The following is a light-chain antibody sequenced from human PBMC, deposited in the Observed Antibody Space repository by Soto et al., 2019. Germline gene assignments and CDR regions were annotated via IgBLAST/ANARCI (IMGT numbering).Light chain of an antibody. J-gene: IGLJ2*01. CDR2: DVS. CDR3: PSYTSSSTVV. CDR1: SSDVGGYNY. Sequence: QSALTQPASVSGSPGQSITISCTGTSSDVGGYNYVSWYQQHPGKAPKLMIYDVSNRPSGVSSRFSGSKSGNTASLTISGLQAEDEADYYCPSYTSSSTVVFGGGTKLTVL. V-gene: IGLV2-14*01.